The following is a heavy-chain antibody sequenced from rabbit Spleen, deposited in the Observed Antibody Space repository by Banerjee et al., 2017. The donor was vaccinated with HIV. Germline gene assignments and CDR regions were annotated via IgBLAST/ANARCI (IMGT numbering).Heavy chain of an antibody. D-gene: IGHD2-1*01. V-gene: IGHV1S40*01. Sequence: QSLEESGGDLVKPEGSLTLTCTASGFSFSSSYYMCWVRQAPGKGLECIACIYADSSGSPYYASWAKGRFAISRTSSTTVTLEMTSLTAADTATYFCARGSAAMSMVITGYYLNLWGPGTLVTVS. CDR1: GFSFSSSYY. CDR3: ARGSAAMSMVITGYYLNL. CDR2: IYADSSGSP. J-gene: IGHJ4*01.